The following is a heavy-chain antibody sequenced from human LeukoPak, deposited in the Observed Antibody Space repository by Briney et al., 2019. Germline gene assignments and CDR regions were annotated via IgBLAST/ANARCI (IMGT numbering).Heavy chain of an antibody. J-gene: IGHJ4*02. V-gene: IGHV4-39*02. D-gene: IGHD6-19*01. CDR2: IYYSGST. Sequence: SETLSLTCTVSGVSISSSSYYWGWIRQPPGKGLEWIGSIYYSGSTYYNPSLKSRVTISVDTSKNQFSLKVRSVTAADTAVYYCARDLAVAGTGYDYWGQGILVTVSS. CDR1: GVSISSSSYY. CDR3: ARDLAVAGTGYDY.